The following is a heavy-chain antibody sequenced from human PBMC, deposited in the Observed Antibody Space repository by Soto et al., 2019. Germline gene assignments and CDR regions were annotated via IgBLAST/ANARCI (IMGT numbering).Heavy chain of an antibody. D-gene: IGHD3-10*01. J-gene: IGHJ4*02. CDR1: GGSISSGGYY. CDR2: IYYSGST. CDR3: ARVYYGSGNRRPRNLYFDY. V-gene: IGHV4-31*03. Sequence: SETLSLTCTVSGGSISSGGYYWSWIRQHPGKGLEWIGYIYYSGSTYYNPSLKSRVTISVDTSKNQFSLKLSSVTAADTAVYYCARVYYGSGNRRPRNLYFDYWGQGTLVTVSS.